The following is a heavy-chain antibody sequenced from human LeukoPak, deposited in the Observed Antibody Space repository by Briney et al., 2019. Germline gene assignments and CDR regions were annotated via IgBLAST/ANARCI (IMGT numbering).Heavy chain of an antibody. CDR2: ISGSGGST. CDR3: ARVAPTRKLWFGDLFGMDY. V-gene: IGHV3-23*01. Sequence: LPGGSLRLSCAASGFTFSSYAMSWVRQAPGKGLEWVSAISGSGGSTYYADSVKGRFTISRDNSKNTLYLQMNSLRVEDTAVYYCARVAPTRKLWFGDLFGMDYWGQGTLVTVSS. J-gene: IGHJ4*02. CDR1: GFTFSSYA. D-gene: IGHD3-10*01.